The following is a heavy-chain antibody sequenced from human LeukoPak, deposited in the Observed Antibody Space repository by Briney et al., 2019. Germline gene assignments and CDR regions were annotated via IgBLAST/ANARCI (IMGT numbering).Heavy chain of an antibody. CDR1: GNSISSGDYY. V-gene: IGHV4-61*02. Sequence: TSETLSLTCTVSGNSISSGDYYWSWIRQPAGKGLEWIGRIYTSGSTTYNPSLKSRVTISGDTSQNQFSVKLSSVTAADTAVYYCARELSSVWDYWGPGSLVTVSS. CDR2: IYTSGST. J-gene: IGHJ4*02. D-gene: IGHD3-16*01. CDR3: ARELSSVWDY.